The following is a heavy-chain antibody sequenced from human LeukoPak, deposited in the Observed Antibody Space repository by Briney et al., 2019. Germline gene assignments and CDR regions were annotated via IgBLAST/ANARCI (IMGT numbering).Heavy chain of an antibody. V-gene: IGHV3-33*01. Sequence: PGGSLRLSCAASGFTFSSYGMHWVRQAPGKGLEWVAVIWYDGSNKYYADSVKGRFTISRDNSKNTLYLQMNSLRAEDTAVYYCARGSSGWYSGFYYYGMDVWGQGTTVTVSS. CDR1: GFTFSSYG. CDR3: ARGSSGWYSGFYYYGMDV. CDR2: IWYDGSNK. J-gene: IGHJ6*02. D-gene: IGHD6-19*01.